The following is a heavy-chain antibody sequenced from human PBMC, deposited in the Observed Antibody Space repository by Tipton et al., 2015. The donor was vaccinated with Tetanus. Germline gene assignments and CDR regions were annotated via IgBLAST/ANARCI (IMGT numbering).Heavy chain of an antibody. J-gene: IGHJ4*02. CDR1: GGSISSYY. Sequence: GLVKPSETLSLTCTVSGGSISSYYWSWIRQPPGKGLEWIGYIYYSGSTNYNPSLKSRVTISVDTSKNQFSLKLSSVTAADTAVYYCARARRGGVITPLDYWGQGTLVTVSS. D-gene: IGHD3-10*01. CDR2: IYYSGST. V-gene: IGHV4-59*01. CDR3: ARARRGGVITPLDY.